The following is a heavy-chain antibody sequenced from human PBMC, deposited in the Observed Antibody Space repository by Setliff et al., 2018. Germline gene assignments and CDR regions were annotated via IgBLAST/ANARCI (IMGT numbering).Heavy chain of an antibody. CDR1: DGSIRSGDHY. V-gene: IGHV4-31*03. CDR2: IWKSVST. J-gene: IGHJ2*01. Sequence: SETLSLTCTASDGSIRSGDHYWNWIRQHPGKGLEWLGYIWKSVSTFYNPSLTSRITMSVDTSRNLFSMELASVTAADTAIYYCARKMRMSGRGHWYFDVWGRGTLVTVSP. CDR3: ARKMRMSGRGHWYFDV.